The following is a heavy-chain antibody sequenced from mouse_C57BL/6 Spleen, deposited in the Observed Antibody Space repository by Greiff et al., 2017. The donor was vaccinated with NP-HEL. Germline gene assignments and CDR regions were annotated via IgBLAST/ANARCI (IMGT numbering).Heavy chain of an antibody. CDR1: GFTFSSYT. D-gene: IGHD3-3*01. CDR2: ISGGGGNT. CDR3: ARRGDFYYFDY. Sequence: EVKLMESGGGLVKPGGSLKLSCAASGFTFSSYTMSWVRQTPEKRLEWVATISGGGGNTYYPDSVKGRFTISRDNAKNTLYLQMSSLRSEDTALYYCARRGDFYYFDYWGQGTTLTVSS. V-gene: IGHV5-9*01. J-gene: IGHJ2*01.